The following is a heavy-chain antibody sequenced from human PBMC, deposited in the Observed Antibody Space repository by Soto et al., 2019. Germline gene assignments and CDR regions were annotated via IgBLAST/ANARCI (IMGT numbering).Heavy chain of an antibody. J-gene: IGHJ4*02. CDR1: GFTFSSYG. CDR3: AREPASNYDFWSGESIRHFDY. D-gene: IGHD3-3*01. V-gene: IGHV3-33*01. CDR2: IWYDGSNK. Sequence: GGSLRLSCAASGFTFSSYGMHWVRQAPGKGLEWVAVIWYDGSNKYYADSVKGRFTISRDNSKNTLYLQMNSLRAEDTAVYYCAREPASNYDFWSGESIRHFDYWGQGTLVTVSS.